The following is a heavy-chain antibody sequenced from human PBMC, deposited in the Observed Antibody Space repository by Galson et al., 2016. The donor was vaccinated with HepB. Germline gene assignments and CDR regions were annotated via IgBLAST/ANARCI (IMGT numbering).Heavy chain of an antibody. D-gene: IGHD2-2*01. V-gene: IGHV3-49*03. CDR3: AGGYCSSASCYGIY. J-gene: IGHJ4*02. CDR1: GFSLGDFA. Sequence: SLRLSCAASGFSLGDFAMSWFRQAPGKGLEWVGFTNTKTYSENTDCAASVKGRFTLSRDDSKGIAYLQMNSLKIEDTAVYYCAGGYCSSASCYGIYWGQGTLVTVSS. CDR2: TNTKTYSENT.